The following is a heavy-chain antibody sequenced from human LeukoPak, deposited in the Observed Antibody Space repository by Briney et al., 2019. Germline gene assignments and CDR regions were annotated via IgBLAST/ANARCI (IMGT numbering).Heavy chain of an antibody. D-gene: IGHD4-17*01. V-gene: IGHV3-15*07. CDR2: IKSKTDGGTT. CDR1: GFTFSSYW. J-gene: IGHJ4*02. Sequence: GGSLRLSCAASGFTFSSYWMNWVRQAPGKGLEWVGRIKSKTDGGTTDYAAPVKGRFTISRDDSKNTLYLQMNSLKTEDTAVYYCTTGIWVTTIRQQVDYWGQGTLVTVSS. CDR3: TTGIWVTTIRQQVDY.